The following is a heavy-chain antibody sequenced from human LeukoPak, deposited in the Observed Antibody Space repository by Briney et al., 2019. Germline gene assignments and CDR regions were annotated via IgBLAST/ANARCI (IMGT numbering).Heavy chain of an antibody. CDR2: IYYSGST. CDR1: GGSISSSSYY. D-gene: IGHD6-13*01. V-gene: IGHV4-39*01. Sequence: PSETLSLTCTVSGGSISSSSYYWGWIRQPPGKGLEWIGSIYYSGSTYYNPSLKSRVTISVDTSKNQFSLKLSSVTAADTAVYCCARHDSSSSWYWMGDMDVWGKGTTVTISS. J-gene: IGHJ6*04. CDR3: ARHDSSSSWYWMGDMDV.